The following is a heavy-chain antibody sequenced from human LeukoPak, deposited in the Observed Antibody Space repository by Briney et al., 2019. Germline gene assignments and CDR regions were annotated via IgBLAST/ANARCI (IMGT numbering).Heavy chain of an antibody. J-gene: IGHJ4*02. CDR3: ARVYGDYCSGGSCPNDY. CDR1: GGSISSSSYY. D-gene: IGHD2-15*01. Sequence: KPSETLSLTCTVSGGSISSSSYYWGWIRQPPGKGLEWIGSIYHSGSTYYNPSLKSRVTISVDTSKNQFSLKLSSVTAADTAVYYCARVYGDYCSGGSCPNDYWGQGTLVTVSS. V-gene: IGHV4-39*07. CDR2: IYHSGST.